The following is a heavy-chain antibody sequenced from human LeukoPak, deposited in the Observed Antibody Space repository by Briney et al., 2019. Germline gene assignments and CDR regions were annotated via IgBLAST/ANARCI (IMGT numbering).Heavy chain of an antibody. CDR3: ASGEVAGTFDY. CDR2: ISSSSTI. Sequence: PPGGSLRLSCAASGFTFSSYSMNWVRQAPGKGLEWVSYISSSSTIYYADSVKGRFTISRDNAKNSLYLQMNSLRAEDTAVYYCASGEVAGTFDYWGQGTLVTVSS. D-gene: IGHD6-19*01. V-gene: IGHV3-48*01. CDR1: GFTFSSYS. J-gene: IGHJ4*02.